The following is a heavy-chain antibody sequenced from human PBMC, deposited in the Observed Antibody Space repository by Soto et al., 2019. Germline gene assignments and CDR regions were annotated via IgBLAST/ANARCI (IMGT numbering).Heavy chain of an antibody. CDR3: RTYDFWSGAAFDI. J-gene: IGHJ3*02. CDR2: INSDGSST. V-gene: IGHV3-74*01. D-gene: IGHD3-3*01. CDR1: GFTFSSYW. Sequence: GGSLRLSCAASGFTFSSYWMHWVRQAPGKGLVWVSRINSDGSSTSYADSVKGRFTISRDNAKNTLYLQMNSLRAEDTAVYYCRTYDFWSGAAFDIWSQGTMVTVSS.